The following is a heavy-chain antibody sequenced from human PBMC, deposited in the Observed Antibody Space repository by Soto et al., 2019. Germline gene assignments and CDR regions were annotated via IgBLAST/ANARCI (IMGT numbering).Heavy chain of an antibody. V-gene: IGHV3-74*01. CDR1: EFTFSTYW. D-gene: IGHD4-4*01. CDR3: ASVSAAQYYYGMDA. CDR2: IDTTGSTT. Sequence: EVQPVESGGGLVQPGGSLRLSCAASEFTFSTYWMHWVRQAPGKGLEWVARIDTTGSTTTYAGSVQGRFTISRDNAKNTLYLQMHSVRDEDTAVYYCASVSAAQYYYGMDAWGQGTTVTVSS. J-gene: IGHJ6*02.